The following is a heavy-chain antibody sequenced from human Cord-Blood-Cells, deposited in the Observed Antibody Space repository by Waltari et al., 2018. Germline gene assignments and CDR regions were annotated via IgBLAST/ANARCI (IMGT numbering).Heavy chain of an antibody. CDR1: GGSFSGYY. J-gene: IGHJ4*02. V-gene: IGHV4-34*01. CDR2: INQSGST. D-gene: IGHD6-19*01. Sequence: QVQLQQWGAGLLTPSETLSPTCAVYGGSFSGYYRSWLRQPPGKGLEWIGEINQSGSTNYNPSLKSRVTISVDTSKNQFSLKLSSVTAADTAVYYCARGGIAVAGPDFDYWGQGTLVTVSS. CDR3: ARGGIAVAGPDFDY.